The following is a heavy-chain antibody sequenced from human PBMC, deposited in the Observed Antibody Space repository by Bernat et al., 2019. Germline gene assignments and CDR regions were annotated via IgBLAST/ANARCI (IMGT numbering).Heavy chain of an antibody. V-gene: IGHV1-18*01. D-gene: IGHD3-10*01. Sequence: QVQLVQSGAEVKKPGASVKVSCKASGYTFTSYGISWVRQAPGQGLEWMGWISAYNGNTNYAQKLQGRVTMTTDTSTSTAYMELRSLRSDDTAVYYCARVSGVTYDYGSGSDYGMDVWGQGTTVTVSS. CDR3: ARVSGVTYDYGSGSDYGMDV. J-gene: IGHJ6*02. CDR1: GYTFTSYG. CDR2: ISAYNGNT.